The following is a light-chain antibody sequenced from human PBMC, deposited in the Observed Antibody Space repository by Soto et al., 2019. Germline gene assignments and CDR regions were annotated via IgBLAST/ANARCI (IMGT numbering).Light chain of an antibody. J-gene: IGLJ2*01. CDR3: SSYTSSSTLVV. V-gene: IGLV2-14*01. CDR1: SSDVGGYNY. Sequence: QSALTQPASVSGSPGXXITISCTGTSSDVGGYNYVSWYQQHPGKAPKLMIYDVSNRPSGVSNRFSGSKSGNTASLTISGLQAEDEADYYCSSYTSSSTLVVFGGGTKLTVL. CDR2: DVS.